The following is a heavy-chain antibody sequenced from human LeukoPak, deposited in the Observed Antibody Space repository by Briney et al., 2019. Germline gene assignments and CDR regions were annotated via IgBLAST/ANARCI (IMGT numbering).Heavy chain of an antibody. CDR1: GFTFDDCG. J-gene: IGHJ4*02. CDR2: INWNGGST. Sequence: GGSLRLSCAASGFTFDDCGMSWVRQAPGKGLEWVSGINWNGGSTGYADSVKGRFTISRDNAKNSLYLQMNSLRADDMAVYYCAKDSSTWDLDYWGQGTLVTVSS. V-gene: IGHV3-20*04. D-gene: IGHD2-2*01. CDR3: AKDSSTWDLDY.